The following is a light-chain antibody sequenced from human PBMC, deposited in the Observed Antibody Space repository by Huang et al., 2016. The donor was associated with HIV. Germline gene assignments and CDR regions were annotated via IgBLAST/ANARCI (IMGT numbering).Light chain of an antibody. Sequence: EIVLTQSPGTLSLSTGEGATLSCRASQSINNNYLAWFQQKPGQPPRLLIYVASRRATGVPDRFTCSGSGTDFNLTISRLETEDFAMYFCQHYGTSPQTFGQGTKLEIK. CDR2: VAS. CDR1: QSINNNY. V-gene: IGKV3-20*01. J-gene: IGKJ2*01. CDR3: QHYGTSPQT.